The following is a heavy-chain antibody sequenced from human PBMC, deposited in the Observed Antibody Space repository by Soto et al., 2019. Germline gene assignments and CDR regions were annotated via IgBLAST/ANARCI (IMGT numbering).Heavy chain of an antibody. V-gene: IGHV1-2*02. CDR3: ARKHSLDYIRWGLDP. D-gene: IGHD4-4*01. J-gene: IGHJ5*02. Sequence: GASVKVSCKASGYPFSDNQIHWLRRAPGQGREWMGRINPKSDDTNYAQKFQGRVTMTRDTSIDTAYLELTGLTSDDTATYYCARKHSLDYIRWGLDPWGQGTLVTVSS. CDR2: INPKSDDT. CDR1: GYPFSDNQ.